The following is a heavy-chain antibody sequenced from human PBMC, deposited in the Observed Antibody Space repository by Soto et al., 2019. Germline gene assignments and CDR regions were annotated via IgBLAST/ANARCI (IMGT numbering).Heavy chain of an antibody. Sequence: SETLSLTXTVSGGSINTFYWSWVRQPTGKGLEWIGRIFSSGSTSFNPSLESRVAMSVDTSKNHFSLNLSSVTAADMAVYYCAREGSYSAYNFAHGIQLWSFDFWGQGALVTVSS. CDR3: AREGSYSAYNFAHGIQLWSFDF. CDR2: IFSSGST. CDR1: GGSINTFY. V-gene: IGHV4-4*07. J-gene: IGHJ4*02. D-gene: IGHD5-12*01.